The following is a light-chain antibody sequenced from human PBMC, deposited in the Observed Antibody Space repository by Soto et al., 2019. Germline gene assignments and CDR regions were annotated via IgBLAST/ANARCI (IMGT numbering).Light chain of an antibody. J-gene: IGKJ4*01. CDR1: QNVGDN. CDR3: QQYNEWPLT. V-gene: IGKV3-15*01. CDR2: GTS. Sequence: EIVFTPWPRTLSLSRLERSTLSPRARQNVGDNFAWYPQRAGQAPGVLIYGTSTRATGFSDSFTGRASGTDFTLTISILQSEDFAVYCCQQYNEWPLTFVGGTKVDI.